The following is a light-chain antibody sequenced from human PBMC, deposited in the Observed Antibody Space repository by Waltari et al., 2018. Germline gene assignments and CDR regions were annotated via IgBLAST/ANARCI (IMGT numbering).Light chain of an antibody. CDR1: QSISPY. V-gene: IGKV1-39*01. CDR3: QQNYSPPWT. J-gene: IGKJ1*01. Sequence: RVTITCRASQSISPYLNWYQQKPGKAPNLLIHTASTLESGVPSRFSGGGSGTEFTLTISSLQPEDSATYFCQQNYSPPWTFGQGTKVEI. CDR2: TAS.